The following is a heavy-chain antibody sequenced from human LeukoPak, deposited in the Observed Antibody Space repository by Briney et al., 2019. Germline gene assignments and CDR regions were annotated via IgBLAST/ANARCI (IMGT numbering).Heavy chain of an antibody. V-gene: IGHV3-33*06. CDR3: AKNQSWYDTIYYYYGMDV. Sequence: GGSLRLSCAASGFTFSSYGMHWVRQAPGKGLEWVAVIWYDGSNKYYADSVKGRFTISRDNSKNTLYLQMNSLRAEDTAVYYCAKNQSWYDTIYYYYGMDVWGQGTTVTVSS. D-gene: IGHD2-15*01. CDR1: GFTFSSYG. CDR2: IWYDGSNK. J-gene: IGHJ6*01.